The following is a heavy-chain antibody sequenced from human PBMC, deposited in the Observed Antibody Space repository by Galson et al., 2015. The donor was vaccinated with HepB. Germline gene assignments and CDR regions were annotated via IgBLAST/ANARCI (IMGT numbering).Heavy chain of an antibody. D-gene: IGHD2-15*01. CDR2: IIPIFGTA. J-gene: IGHJ6*03. Sequence: SVKVSCKASGGTFSSYAISWVRQAPGQGLEWMGGIIPIFGTANYAQKFQGRVTITADESTSTAYMELSSLRSEDTAVYYCARAAGVVAATRGYYYYYMDVWGKGTTVTVSS. V-gene: IGHV1-69*13. CDR3: ARAAGVVAATRGYYYYYMDV. CDR1: GGTFSSYA.